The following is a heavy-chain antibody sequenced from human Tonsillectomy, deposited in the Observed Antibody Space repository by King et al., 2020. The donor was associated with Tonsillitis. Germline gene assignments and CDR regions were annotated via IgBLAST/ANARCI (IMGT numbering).Heavy chain of an antibody. D-gene: IGHD2-2*02. CDR1: GFNFSDYA. CDR3: TRVYCSTTICYIGNFDI. V-gene: IGHV3-49*01. CDR2: IRTEGYGVTKELKAFGGIT. Sequence: VQLVESGGGLVQPGRSLRLSCTAHGFNFSDYAMSWFRQAPGKGLEWVGFIRTEGYGVTKELKAFGGITKYTESVKGRFFISIDDSKSIAYSQMNSLKTEDTAMYYCTRVYCSTTICYIGNFDIWGQGTLVAVSS. J-gene: IGHJ3*02.